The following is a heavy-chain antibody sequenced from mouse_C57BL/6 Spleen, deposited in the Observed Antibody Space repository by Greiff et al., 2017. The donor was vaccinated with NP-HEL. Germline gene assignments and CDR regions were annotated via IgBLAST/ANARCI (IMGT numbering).Heavy chain of an antibody. J-gene: IGHJ3*01. CDR1: GFTFSSYA. CDR2: LSDGGSYT. V-gene: IGHV5-4*03. Sequence: EVKLVESGGGLVKPGGSLKLSCAASGFTFSSYAMSWVRQTPEKRLEWVATLSDGGSYTYYPDNVKGRFTISRDNAKNNLYLQMSHLKSEDTAMYYCARREPLYYVFAYWGQGTLVTVSA. CDR3: ARREPLYYVFAY. D-gene: IGHD1-1*01.